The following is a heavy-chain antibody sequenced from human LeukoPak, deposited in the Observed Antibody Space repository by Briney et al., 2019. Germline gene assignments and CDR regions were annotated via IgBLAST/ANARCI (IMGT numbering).Heavy chain of an antibody. CDR2: IRSDGSNK. D-gene: IGHD1-26*01. CDR1: GFTFSSYG. J-gene: IGHJ4*02. V-gene: IGHV3-30*02. CDR3: AKDPWEREPYYFDY. Sequence: GGSLRLSCAASGFTFSSYGMSWVRQAPGKGLEWVAFIRSDGSNKYDSDSVKGRFTISRDNSKNTLYLLMNSLRAEDTAVYYCAKDPWEREPYYFDYWGQGTLVTVSS.